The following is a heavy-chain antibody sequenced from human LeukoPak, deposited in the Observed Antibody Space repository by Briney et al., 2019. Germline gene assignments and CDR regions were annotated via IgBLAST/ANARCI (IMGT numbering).Heavy chain of an antibody. D-gene: IGHD3-10*01. CDR3: AREPWSYYGSGSINWFDP. Sequence: ASVKVPCKASGGTFSSYAISWVRQAPGQGLEWMGRIIPIVGTANYAQKFQGRVTITTDESTSTAYMELSSLRSEDTAVYYCAREPWSYYGSGSINWFDPWGQGTLVTVSS. V-gene: IGHV1-69*05. J-gene: IGHJ5*02. CDR1: GGTFSSYA. CDR2: IIPIVGTA.